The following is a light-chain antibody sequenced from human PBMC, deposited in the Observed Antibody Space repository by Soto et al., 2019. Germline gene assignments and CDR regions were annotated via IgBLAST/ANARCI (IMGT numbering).Light chain of an antibody. Sequence: DIQMTQSPSSLSASVGDRVTITCRASQGISNYLAWYKQKPGKVPKLLIYAASTLQSGDPSRFSGSGSGTDFPLTISSLQPEDVTTYYCQKYNTSPWTFGQGTKVEIK. CDR3: QKYNTSPWT. J-gene: IGKJ1*01. V-gene: IGKV1-27*01. CDR1: QGISNY. CDR2: AAS.